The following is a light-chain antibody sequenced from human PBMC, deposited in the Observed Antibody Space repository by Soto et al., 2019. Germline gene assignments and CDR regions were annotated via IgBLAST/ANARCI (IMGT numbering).Light chain of an antibody. CDR2: GVS. V-gene: IGKV3-15*01. J-gene: IGKJ4*01. CDR3: QQYKDWPLT. CDR1: QSVGSN. Sequence: ERVLTQSPATLSVSPGERATLSCRASQSVGSNLAWYQQKPGQVPRLLMYGVSTRATGVPARFSGSGSGPEFTLTISSLPSEDFAVYYCQQYKDWPLTFGGGTKVEI.